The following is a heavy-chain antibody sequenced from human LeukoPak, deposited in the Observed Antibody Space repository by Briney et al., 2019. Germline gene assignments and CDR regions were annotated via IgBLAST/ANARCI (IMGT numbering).Heavy chain of an antibody. Sequence: PSETLSLTCAVSGYSISSGYYWGWIRQPPGKGLEWIGSIYHSGSTYYNPSLKSRVTISVDTSKNQFSLKLSSVTAADTAVYYCAAHHTAMVMGYWGQGTLVTVSS. CDR3: AAHHTAMVMGY. J-gene: IGHJ4*02. V-gene: IGHV4-38-2*01. CDR1: GYSISSGYY. CDR2: IYHSGST. D-gene: IGHD5-18*01.